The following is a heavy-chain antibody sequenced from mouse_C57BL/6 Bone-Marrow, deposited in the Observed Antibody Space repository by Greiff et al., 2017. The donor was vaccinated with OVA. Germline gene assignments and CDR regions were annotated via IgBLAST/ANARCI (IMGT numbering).Heavy chain of an antibody. CDR3: ARGDYYGYRFAY. J-gene: IGHJ3*01. CDR2: IYPGDGDT. V-gene: IGHV1-82*01. Sequence: QVQLKQSGPELVKPGASVKISCKASGYAFSSSWMNWVKQRPGKGLEWIGRIYPGDGDTNYNGKFKGKATLTADKSSSTAYMQLSSLTSEDSAVYFCARGDYYGYRFAYWGQGTLVTVSA. D-gene: IGHD1-2*01. CDR1: GYAFSSSW.